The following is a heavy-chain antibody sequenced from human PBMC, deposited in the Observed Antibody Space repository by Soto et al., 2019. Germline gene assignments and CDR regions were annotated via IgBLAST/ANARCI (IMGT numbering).Heavy chain of an antibody. J-gene: IGHJ6*03. CDR3: ARGLWFGEVLNYYYYNMDV. CDR1: GGSISSYY. CDR2: IYYSGST. D-gene: IGHD3-10*01. Sequence: SETLSLTCTVSGGSISSYYWSWIRQPPGKGLERIGYIYYSGSTNYNPSLKSRVTISVDTSNNQFSLKLSSVTAADTAVYSCARGLWFGEVLNYYYYNMDVWGKETTVTLSS. V-gene: IGHV4-59*08.